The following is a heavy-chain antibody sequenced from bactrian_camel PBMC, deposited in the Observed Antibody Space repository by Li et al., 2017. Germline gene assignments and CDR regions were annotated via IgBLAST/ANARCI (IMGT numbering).Heavy chain of an antibody. J-gene: IGHJ4*01. CDR1: GITFEDSD. Sequence: HVQLVESGGGSVRAGGSLRLSCAVSGITFEDSDMGWYRQAPGNDCELVSSISDDGHTYYSDSVKGRFTISQDNAKNAVYLHMNNLKPEDTAMYHCAVRYDGWWCPWSSVFNYWGQGTQVTVS. D-gene: IGHD5*01. CDR2: ISDDGHT. V-gene: IGHV3S63*01. CDR3: AVRYDGWWCPWSSVFNY.